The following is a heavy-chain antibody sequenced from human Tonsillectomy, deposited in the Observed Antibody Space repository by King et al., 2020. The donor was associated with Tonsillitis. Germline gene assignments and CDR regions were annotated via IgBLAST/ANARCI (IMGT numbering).Heavy chain of an antibody. Sequence: VQLVESGGGLVQPGGSLRLSCAASGFTFSTSAMSWVRPAPGKGLEWVSAISGSGDSSYYADSVKGRFTISRDISKNTLYLQMNSLRADDTAVYYCARNGYFYHSSGFYYIDYFDSWGQGTLLTVSS. CDR2: ISGSGDSS. CDR3: ARNGYFYHSSGFYYIDYFDS. CDR1: GFTFSTSA. D-gene: IGHD3-22*01. V-gene: IGHV3-23*04. J-gene: IGHJ4*02.